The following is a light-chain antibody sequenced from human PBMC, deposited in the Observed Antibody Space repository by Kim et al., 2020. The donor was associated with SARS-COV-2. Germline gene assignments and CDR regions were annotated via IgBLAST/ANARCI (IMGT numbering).Light chain of an antibody. V-gene: IGLV3-25*03. Sequence: PGQTARITCSGDALPKQYAYWFQQRPGQAPVLVIYKDSERPSGIPERFSGSSSGTTVTLTISGVQAEDEADYYCQSADSSGTYYVFGTGTKVTVL. CDR2: KDS. CDR3: QSADSSGTYYV. CDR1: ALPKQY. J-gene: IGLJ1*01.